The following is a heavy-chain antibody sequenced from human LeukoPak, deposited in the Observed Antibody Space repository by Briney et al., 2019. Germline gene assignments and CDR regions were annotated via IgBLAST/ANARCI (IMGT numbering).Heavy chain of an antibody. CDR1: GDSISSYI. V-gene: IGHV4-4*07. CDR3: ARVAYDILTGYLYYFDY. J-gene: IGHJ4*02. CDR2: IYASVSA. D-gene: IGHD3-9*01. Sequence: NPSESLSLTCTVSGDSISSYIWSWIRRPAGKGLEWVGRIYASVSANYNPSLKSRVTMSVDTSKNQFSLKLSSVTAADTAVYYCARVAYDILTGYLYYFDYWGQGTLVTVSS.